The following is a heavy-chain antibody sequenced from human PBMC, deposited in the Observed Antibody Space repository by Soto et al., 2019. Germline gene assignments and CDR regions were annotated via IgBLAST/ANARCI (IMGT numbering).Heavy chain of an antibody. Sequence: ASVKVSCKASGYSFSSYGITWVRQAPGQGLEWMGWISPSSGETNYAQKFQGRVTVTTDTSTTTTYLELRSLKSDDTAVYYCARDWHPRFDPWGPGTLVTVSS. J-gene: IGHJ5*02. CDR2: ISPSSGET. V-gene: IGHV1-18*01. CDR3: ARDWHPRFDP. CDR1: GYSFSSYG.